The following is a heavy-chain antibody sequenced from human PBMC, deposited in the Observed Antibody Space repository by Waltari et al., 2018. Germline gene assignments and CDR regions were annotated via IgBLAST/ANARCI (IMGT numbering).Heavy chain of an antibody. CDR3: SRDGLTVGYGSWFDP. CDR2: IRSKTYGGKA. D-gene: IGHD4-17*01. V-gene: IGHV3-49*03. Sequence: EVQLVESGGGLVQPGRSLRLACTTSGFTFGDYAMSWFRQAPGKGLEWIGFIRSKTYGGKAEYAASVRGRFTISRDDSKGIAYLQMNSLRTADTALYYCSRDGLTVGYGSWFDPWGQGTLVTVSS. J-gene: IGHJ5*02. CDR1: GFTFGDYA.